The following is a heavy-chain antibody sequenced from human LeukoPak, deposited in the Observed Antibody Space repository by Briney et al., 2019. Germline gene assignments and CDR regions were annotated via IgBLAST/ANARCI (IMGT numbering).Heavy chain of an antibody. D-gene: IGHD3-10*01. CDR2: ISGSGGST. CDR3: AKARVTMVRGVIDY. J-gene: IGHJ4*02. Sequence: GGSLRLSCAASGFIFSNYWMSWVRQAPGKGLEWVSAISGSGGSTYYADSVKGRFTISRDNSKNTLYLQMNSLRAEDTAVYYCAKARVTMVRGVIDYWGQGTLVTVSS. CDR1: GFIFSNYW. V-gene: IGHV3-23*01.